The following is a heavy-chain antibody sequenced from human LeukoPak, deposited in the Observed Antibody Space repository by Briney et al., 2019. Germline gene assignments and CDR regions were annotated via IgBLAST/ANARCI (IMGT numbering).Heavy chain of an antibody. D-gene: IGHD1-26*01. CDR1: GFTFSSYD. CDR3: GRVRYSGSYRGASDI. V-gene: IGHV3-13*01. CDR2: IGTAGDT. J-gene: IGHJ3*02. Sequence: PGGSLRLSCAASGFTFSSYDMHWVRQATGKGLEWVSGIGTAGDTYYPGSVKGRFTISRENAKNSLYLQMNSLRAGDTAVYYCGRVRYSGSYRGASDIWGQGTMVTVSS.